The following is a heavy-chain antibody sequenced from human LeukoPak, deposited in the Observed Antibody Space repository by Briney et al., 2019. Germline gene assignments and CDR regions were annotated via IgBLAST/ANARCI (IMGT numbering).Heavy chain of an antibody. CDR2: IYTSGST. V-gene: IGHV4-4*07. J-gene: IGHJ5*02. CDR3: ANTVTPYNWFDP. CDR1: GGSISSYY. D-gene: IGHD4-11*01. Sequence: SETLSLTCTVSGGSISSYYWSWIRQPAGKGLEWIGRIYTSGSTNYNPSLKSRVTMAVDTSKNQFSLKLSSVTAADTAVYYCANTVTPYNWFDPRGQGTLVTVSS.